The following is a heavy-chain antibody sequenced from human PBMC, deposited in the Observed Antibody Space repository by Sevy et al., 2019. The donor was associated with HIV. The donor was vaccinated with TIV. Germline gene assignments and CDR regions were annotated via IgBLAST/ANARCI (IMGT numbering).Heavy chain of an antibody. D-gene: IGHD3-22*01. CDR3: ARANDSSGYYYGPAHYYYYYGMDV. Sequence: ASVKVSCKASGGTFSSYAISWVRQAPGQGLEWMGGIIPIFGTANYAQKFQGRVTITADESTSTAYMGLSSLRSEDTAVYYCARANDSSGYYYGPAHYYYYYGMDVWGQGTTVTVSS. CDR2: IIPIFGTA. V-gene: IGHV1-69*13. CDR1: GGTFSSYA. J-gene: IGHJ6*02.